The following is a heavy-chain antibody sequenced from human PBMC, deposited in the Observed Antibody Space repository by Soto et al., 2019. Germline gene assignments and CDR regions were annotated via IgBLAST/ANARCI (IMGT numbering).Heavy chain of an antibody. CDR2: IIPIFGTA. J-gene: IGHJ3*02. D-gene: IGHD3-16*01. CDR3: AKDRLGGVSDAFDI. Sequence: SVKVSCKASGGTFSSYAISWVRQAPGQGLEWMGGIIPIFGTANYAQRFQGRVTITADESTSTAYMELSSLRSEDTAVYYCAKDRLGGVSDAFDIWGQGTMVTVSS. CDR1: GGTFSSYA. V-gene: IGHV1-69*13.